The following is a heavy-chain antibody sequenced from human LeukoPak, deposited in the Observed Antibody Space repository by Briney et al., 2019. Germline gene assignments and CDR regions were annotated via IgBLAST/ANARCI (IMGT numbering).Heavy chain of an antibody. D-gene: IGHD5-12*01. J-gene: IGHJ4*02. V-gene: IGHV1-8*01. Sequence: ASVKVSCKASGYTFSSYDINWVRQATGQGLEWMGWMNPNSGNTGYAQKFQGRVTMTRDTSISTAYMELSRLRSDDTAVYYCASSGYDGGGGPSPYYWGQGTLVTVSS. CDR3: ASSGYDGGGGPSPYY. CDR2: MNPNSGNT. CDR1: GYTFSSYD.